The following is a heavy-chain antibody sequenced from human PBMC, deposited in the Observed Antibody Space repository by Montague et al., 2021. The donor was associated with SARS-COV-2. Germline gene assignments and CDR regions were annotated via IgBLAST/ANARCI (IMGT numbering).Heavy chain of an antibody. D-gene: IGHD6-13*01. V-gene: IGHV3-48*02. Sequence: SLRLSCAASGFTFSDHSVNWVRQAPGKGLQWVSHISTSGEIKYYADSVKGRFSISRDNAEKAVSLQMNSLRDDDTAIYYCARDALAASGSFDYWGPGILVTVSS. CDR2: ISTSGEIK. J-gene: IGHJ4*02. CDR3: ARDALAASGSFDY. CDR1: GFTFSDHS.